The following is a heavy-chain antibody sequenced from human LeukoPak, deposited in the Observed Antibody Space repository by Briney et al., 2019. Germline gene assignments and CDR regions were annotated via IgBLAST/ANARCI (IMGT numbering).Heavy chain of an antibody. CDR1: GGSFSGYY. J-gene: IGHJ4*02. V-gene: IGHV4-34*01. Sequence: PSETLSLTCAVYGGSFSGYYWSWIRQPPGKGLEWIGEINHSGSTNYNPSLKSRVTISVDTSKNQFSLKLSSVTAADTAVYYCARGDYDILTGYYLRYFDYWGQGTLVTVSS. D-gene: IGHD3-9*01. CDR3: ARGDYDILTGYYLRYFDY. CDR2: INHSGST.